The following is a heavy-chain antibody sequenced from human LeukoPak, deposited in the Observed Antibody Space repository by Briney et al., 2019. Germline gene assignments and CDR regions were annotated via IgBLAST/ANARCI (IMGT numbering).Heavy chain of an antibody. CDR1: GGSISSYY. CDR3: ARDNWNDDAFDM. V-gene: IGHV4-4*07. Sequence: SETLSLTCTVSGGSISSYYWSWIRQPAGKGLEWIGRIYTSGSTNYNPSLKSRVTISVDKSKNQFSLKLSSVTAADTAVYYRARDNWNDDAFDMWGQGTMVTVSS. CDR2: IYTSGST. D-gene: IGHD1-1*01. J-gene: IGHJ3*02.